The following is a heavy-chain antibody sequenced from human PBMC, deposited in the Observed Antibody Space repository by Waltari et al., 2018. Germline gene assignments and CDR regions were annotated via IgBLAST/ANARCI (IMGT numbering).Heavy chain of an antibody. V-gene: IGHV1-69*13. J-gene: IGHJ4*02. CDR1: GGTFSSYA. Sequence: QVQLVQSGAEVKKPGSSVKVSCKASGGTFSSYAISWVRQPPGQGLEWMGVIIPIFVRANYAQKCQGRVTTTEDESTSTAYRELSSLRSEDTAVYYCAREGGCSGGSCYSPHIDYWGQGTLVTVSS. CDR2: IIPIFVRA. D-gene: IGHD2-15*01. CDR3: AREGGCSGGSCYSPHIDY.